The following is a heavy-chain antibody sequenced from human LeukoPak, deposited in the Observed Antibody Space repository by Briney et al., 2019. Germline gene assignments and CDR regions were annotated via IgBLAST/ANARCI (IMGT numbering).Heavy chain of an antibody. CDR1: GFTFSSYS. Sequence: GGSLRLSCAASGFTFSSYSMNWVRQAPGKGLEWVSYISSSSSTIYYADSVKGRFTISRDNAKNSLYLQMNSLRAEDTAVYYCARVYDYGDYPYYFDYWGQGTPVTVSS. J-gene: IGHJ4*02. V-gene: IGHV3-48*01. CDR3: ARVYDYGDYPYYFDY. D-gene: IGHD4-17*01. CDR2: ISSSSSTI.